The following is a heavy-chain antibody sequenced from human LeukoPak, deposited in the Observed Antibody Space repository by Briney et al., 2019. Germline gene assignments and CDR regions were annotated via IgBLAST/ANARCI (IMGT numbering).Heavy chain of an antibody. V-gene: IGHV3-9*01. CDR1: GFVFDDFA. J-gene: IGHJ4*02. D-gene: IGHD5-18*01. Sequence: GRSLRLSCEASGFVFDDFAMDWVPQVPGKSLEWVSGISWNSGSTTYADSVRGRFTISKNNAKKSPYLQMDMLRAQEPALYYCAKVSYSFGYGVDGYFDYWGQGTLVTVSS. CDR2: ISWNSGST. CDR3: AKVSYSFGYGVDGYFDY.